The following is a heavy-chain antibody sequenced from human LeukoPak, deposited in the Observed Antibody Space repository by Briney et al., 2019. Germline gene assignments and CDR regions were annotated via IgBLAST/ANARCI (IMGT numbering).Heavy chain of an antibody. D-gene: IGHD6-19*01. CDR1: GYYFTSYW. CDR3: ARSLSSGWSDVFDI. Sequence: GESLKISCKGSGYYFTSYWIGWVRQMPGKGLQWMGIIYPGDSDTRYSPSLQGQVTISADKSINTAYLQWSSLKASDTAMYYCARSLSSGWSDVFDIWGQGTMVTVSS. V-gene: IGHV5-51*01. J-gene: IGHJ3*02. CDR2: IYPGDSDT.